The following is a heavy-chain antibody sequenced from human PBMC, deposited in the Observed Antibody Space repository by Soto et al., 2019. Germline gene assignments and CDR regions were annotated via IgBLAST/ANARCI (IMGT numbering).Heavy chain of an antibody. D-gene: IGHD6-19*01. CDR2: IYWDDDK. V-gene: IGHV2-5*02. CDR1: GFSLSTSGVG. Sequence: QITLKESGTTLVKPTQPLTLTCTFSGFSLSTSGVGVGWIRQPPGKALEWLALIYWDDDKRYSPSLKSRHTNTKDTSKSQLAHTVTDMDPVDTATFYCAHSHSSGLYSFPYFDYWGQGTLVTVSS. CDR3: AHSHSSGLYSFPYFDY. J-gene: IGHJ4*02.